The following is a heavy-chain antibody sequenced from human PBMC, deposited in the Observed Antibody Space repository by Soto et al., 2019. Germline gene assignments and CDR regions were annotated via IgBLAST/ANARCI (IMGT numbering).Heavy chain of an antibody. CDR1: GYTLTELS. CDR2: FDPEDGET. D-gene: IGHD3-16*01. V-gene: IGHV1-24*01. CDR3: ATVGGPVEMPTTSFDY. Sequence: ASVKVSCKVSGYTLTELSMHWVRQAPGKGLEWMGGFDPEDGETIYAQKFQGRVTMTEDTSTDTAYMELSSLRSEDTAVYYCATVGGPVEMPTTSFDYWGQTTLVTDSS. J-gene: IGHJ4*02.